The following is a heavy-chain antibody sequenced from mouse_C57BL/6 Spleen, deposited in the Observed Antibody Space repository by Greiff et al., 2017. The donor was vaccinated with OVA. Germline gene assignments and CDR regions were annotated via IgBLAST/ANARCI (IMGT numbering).Heavy chain of an antibody. D-gene: IGHD2-4*01. V-gene: IGHV1-69*01. Sequence: VQLQQPGAELVMPGASVKLSCKASGYTFTSYWMHWVKQRPGQGLEWIGEIDPSDSYTNYNQKFKGKSTLTVDKSSSTAYMQLSSLTSEDSAVYYCARPGDYWFAYWGQGTLVTVSA. J-gene: IGHJ3*01. CDR3: ARPGDYWFAY. CDR1: GYTFTSYW. CDR2: IDPSDSYT.